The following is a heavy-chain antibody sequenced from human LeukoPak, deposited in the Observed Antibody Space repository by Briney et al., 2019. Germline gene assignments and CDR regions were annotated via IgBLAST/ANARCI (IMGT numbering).Heavy chain of an antibody. V-gene: IGHV3-74*01. CDR1: GFTFSSYW. J-gene: IGHJ4*02. D-gene: IGHD4-17*01. Sequence: GGSLRLSCAASGFTFSSYWMHWVRQAPGKGLVWASRINSDGRSTIYADSVKGRFTISRDNARNTLYLQMNSLRAEDTAVYYCARANGDLWVDYWGQGTLVTVSS. CDR3: ARANGDLWVDY. CDR2: INSDGRST.